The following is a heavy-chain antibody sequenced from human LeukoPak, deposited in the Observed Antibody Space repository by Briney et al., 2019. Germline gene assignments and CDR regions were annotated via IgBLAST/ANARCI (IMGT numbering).Heavy chain of an antibody. CDR3: ARGYCSSTSCYPGPNWFDP. V-gene: IGHV1-2*02. Sequence: ASVKVSCKAYGYTFTGYYMHWVRQAPGQGLEWMGWIKPNSGGTNYAQKFQGRVTMTRDTSISTAYMELSRLRSDDTAVYYCARGYCSSTSCYPGPNWFDPWGQGTLVTVSS. CDR2: IKPNSGGT. J-gene: IGHJ5*02. CDR1: GYTFTGYY. D-gene: IGHD2-2*01.